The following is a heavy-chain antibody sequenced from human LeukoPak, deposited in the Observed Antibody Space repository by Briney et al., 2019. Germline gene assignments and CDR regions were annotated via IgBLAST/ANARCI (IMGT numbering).Heavy chain of an antibody. J-gene: IGHJ5*02. V-gene: IGHV1-2*02. CDR3: AEDVGCTGTNCFDP. CDR2: TNLNTGYT. D-gene: IGHD1-1*01. CDR1: GDTFTANY. Sequence: ASVKVSCKPSGDTFTANYLHWVRQAPGQGLEWLGWTNLNTGYTKYAQKFQGRVTMTRDTSTSSAFMELSRLRSDDTAVYFCAEDVGCTGTNCFDPWGQGTLVTVSS.